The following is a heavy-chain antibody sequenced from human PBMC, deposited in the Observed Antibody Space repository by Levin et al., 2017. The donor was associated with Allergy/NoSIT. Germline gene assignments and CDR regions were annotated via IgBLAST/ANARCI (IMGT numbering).Heavy chain of an antibody. CDR1: GFTFSSYS. V-gene: IGHV3-21*01. J-gene: IGHJ4*02. D-gene: IGHD6-19*01. CDR3: ARTGDSSGWYVSDY. CDR2: ISSSSSYI. Sequence: LSLTCAASGFTFSSYSMNWVRQAPGKGLEWVSSISSSSSYIYYADSVKGRFTISRDNAKNSLYLQMNSLRAEDTAVYYCARTGDSSGWYVSDYWGQGTLVTVSS.